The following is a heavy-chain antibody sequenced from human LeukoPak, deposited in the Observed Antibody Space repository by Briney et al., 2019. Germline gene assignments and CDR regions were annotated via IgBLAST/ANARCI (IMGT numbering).Heavy chain of an antibody. CDR3: ARRIAVAGLGR. V-gene: IGHV4-34*01. CDR2: INHSGST. J-gene: IGHJ4*02. Sequence: SSETLSLTCAVYGGSFSGYYWSWIRQPPGKGLEWIGEINHSGSTNYNPSLKSRVTISVDTSKNQSSLKLSSVTAADTAVYYCARRIAVAGLGRWGQGTLVTVSS. D-gene: IGHD6-19*01. CDR1: GGSFSGYY.